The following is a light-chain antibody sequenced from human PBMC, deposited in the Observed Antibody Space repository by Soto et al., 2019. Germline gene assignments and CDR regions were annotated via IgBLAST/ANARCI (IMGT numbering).Light chain of an antibody. CDR1: QTSSSW. Sequence: DIQMTQSPSTLSGSVGDRVTITCRASQTSSSWLAWYQQKPGKAPKLLIYKASTLKSGVPSRFSGSGSGTDFTLTISCLQSEDFATYYCQQCYSYPRTFGQGTKVDIK. CDR3: QQCYSYPRT. J-gene: IGKJ1*01. CDR2: KAS. V-gene: IGKV1-5*03.